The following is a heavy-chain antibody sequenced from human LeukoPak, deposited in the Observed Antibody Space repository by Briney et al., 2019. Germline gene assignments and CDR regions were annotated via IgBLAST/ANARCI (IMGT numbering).Heavy chain of an antibody. Sequence: GSLRLSCAASGFTLSSYAMSWIRQPPGKGLEWIGEINHSGSTNYNPSLKSRVTISVDTSKNQFSLKLSSVTAADTAVYYCARGGADTQKRITMVRALDIWGQGTMVTVSS. CDR3: ARGGADTQKRITMVRALDI. D-gene: IGHD3-10*01. CDR1: GFTLSSYA. V-gene: IGHV4-34*01. CDR2: INHSGST. J-gene: IGHJ3*02.